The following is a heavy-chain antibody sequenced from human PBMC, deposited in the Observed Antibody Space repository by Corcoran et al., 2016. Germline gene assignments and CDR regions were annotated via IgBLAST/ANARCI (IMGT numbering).Heavy chain of an antibody. D-gene: IGHD3-16*01. CDR1: GFNFSKVW. CDR3: TTDWGDH. J-gene: IGHJ4*02. CDR2: IKSKTDGGTA. Sequence: EVRLVESGGGLVKPGDSLRLSCAASGFNFSKVWMNWVRQAPGKGLEWVGRIKSKTDGGTADYAAPVKGRFTISRDDSKNTLYLQMSGLKAEETAVYYCTTDWGDHWGQGTLVTVSS. V-gene: IGHV3-15*07.